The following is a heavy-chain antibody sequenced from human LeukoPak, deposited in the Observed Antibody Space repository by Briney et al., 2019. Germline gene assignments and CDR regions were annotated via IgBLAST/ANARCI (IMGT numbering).Heavy chain of an antibody. V-gene: IGHV4-59*01. CDR3: ARGRSSMVRGYYYYYMDV. D-gene: IGHD3-10*01. J-gene: IGHJ6*03. CDR1: GGSISSYY. Sequence: PSETLSLTCTVSGGSISSYYWSWIRQPPGKGLEWIGYIYYSGSTNYNPSLKSRVTISVDTSKNQFSLKLSSVTAADTAVYYCARGRSSMVRGYYYYYMDVWGKGTTVTISS. CDR2: IYYSGST.